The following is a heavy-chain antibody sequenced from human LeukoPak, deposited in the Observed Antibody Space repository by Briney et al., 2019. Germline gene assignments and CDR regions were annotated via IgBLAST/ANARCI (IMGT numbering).Heavy chain of an antibody. V-gene: IGHV3-21*01. CDR1: GFTFSSYS. Sequence: GGSLRLSCAASGFTFSSYSMNWVRQAPGKGLEWVSSVSSSGRHMYYADSVKGRFTISRDNAKNTLNLQMNSLRAEDTAVYYCARDLGQYYDTSDNWFDPWGQGTLVTVSS. CDR3: ARDLGQYYDTSDNWFDP. D-gene: IGHD3-22*01. J-gene: IGHJ5*02. CDR2: VSSSGRHM.